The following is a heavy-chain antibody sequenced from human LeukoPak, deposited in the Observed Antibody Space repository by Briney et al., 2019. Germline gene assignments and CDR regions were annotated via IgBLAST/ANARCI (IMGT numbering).Heavy chain of an antibody. CDR1: GGSISSYY. CDR3: ARGDIGTPSPDY. CDR2: IYYSGST. V-gene: IGHV4-59*12. D-gene: IGHD5-12*01. J-gene: IGHJ4*02. Sequence: SETLSLTCIVSGGSISSYYWSWIRQPPGKGLEWIGYIYYSGSTNYNPSLKSRVTISVDTSKNQFSLKLSSVTAADTAVYYCARGDIGTPSPDYWGQGTLVTVSS.